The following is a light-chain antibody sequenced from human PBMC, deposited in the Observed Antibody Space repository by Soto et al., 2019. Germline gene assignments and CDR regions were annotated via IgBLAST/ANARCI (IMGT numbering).Light chain of an antibody. CDR2: EVV. CDR3: KSYAGSNTYV. CDR1: KSDFGVYDF. J-gene: IGLJ1*01. V-gene: IGLV2-8*01. Sequence: SALTQPPSGSGAAGRSVTISCTVTKSDFGVYDFVSWYQQHPGISPRLIIYEVVQRPSGVPDRFSGSKSGNTASLTVSGLQAADEADYFCKSYAGSNTYVFGSGSKGTVL.